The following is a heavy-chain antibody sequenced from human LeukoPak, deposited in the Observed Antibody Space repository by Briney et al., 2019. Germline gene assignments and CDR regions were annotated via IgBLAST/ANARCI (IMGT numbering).Heavy chain of an antibody. Sequence: LPGGSLRLSCAASGFTFSNYWMSWVRQAPGKGLEWVANIKQDRSEKYYVDSVKGRFTISRDNSKNTLYLQMNGLRGEDTAMYYCAKVGDNWDFDYWGQGTLVTVSS. CDR3: AKVGDNWDFDY. J-gene: IGHJ4*02. CDR2: IKQDRSEK. CDR1: GFTFSNYW. D-gene: IGHD1-1*01. V-gene: IGHV3-7*01.